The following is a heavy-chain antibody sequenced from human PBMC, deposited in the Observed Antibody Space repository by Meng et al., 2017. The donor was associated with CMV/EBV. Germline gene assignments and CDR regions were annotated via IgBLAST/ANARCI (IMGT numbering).Heavy chain of an antibody. J-gene: IGHJ4*02. CDR2: INPNSGGT. CDR3: ARVLRQTSVFDY. CDR1: GYSFSGYY. V-gene: IGHV1-2*02. Sequence: SCKASGYSFSGYYMHWVRQAPGQGLEWMGWINPNSGGTNFAQKFQGRVTMTRDTSISTAYMELSRLRSDDTAVYYCARVLRQTSVFDYWGQGTLVTVSS. D-gene: IGHD1-7*01.